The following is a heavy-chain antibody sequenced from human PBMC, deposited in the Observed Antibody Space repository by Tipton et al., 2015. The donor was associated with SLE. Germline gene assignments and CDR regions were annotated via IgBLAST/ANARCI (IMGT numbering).Heavy chain of an antibody. D-gene: IGHD6-6*01. CDR1: GFTFSSYW. CDR2: INSDGSST. CDR3: ARAGSGKQLVRPDNWFDP. V-gene: IGHV3-74*01. J-gene: IGHJ5*02. Sequence: SLRLSCAASGFTFSSYWMHWVRQAPGKGLVWVSRINSDGSSTSYADSVKGRFTISRDNAKNSLYLQMNSLRAEDTAVYYCARAGSGKQLVRPDNWFDPWGQGTLVTVSS.